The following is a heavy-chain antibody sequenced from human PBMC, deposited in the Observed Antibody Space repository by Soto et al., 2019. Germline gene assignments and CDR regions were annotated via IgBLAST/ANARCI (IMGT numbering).Heavy chain of an antibody. CDR2: IYPGDSDT. CDR3: AASIFYYGMDV. CDR1: GYTFTNYW. Sequence: GESLKISCKGSGYTFTNYWIGWVRQMPGKGLEWMGIIYPGDSDTKYNPSFQGQVTISADKSITTTYLQWSSRKASDTAIYYCAASIFYYGMDVWGQGTTVTVSS. V-gene: IGHV5-51*01. J-gene: IGHJ6*02.